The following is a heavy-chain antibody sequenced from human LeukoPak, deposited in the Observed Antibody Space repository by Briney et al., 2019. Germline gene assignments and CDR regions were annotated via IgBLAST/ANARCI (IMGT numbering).Heavy chain of an antibody. D-gene: IGHD3/OR15-3a*01. CDR2: INPNNGDT. J-gene: IGHJ4*02. Sequence: GASVKVSCKASGYTFTSYGISWVRQAPGQGLEWMGWINPNNGDTNYVQNFQGRVTMTRDTSISTAYMELSRLRSDDTAVYYCARETREGRPYDFWTTYSNWPVDYWGQGTLVTVSS. V-gene: IGHV1-2*02. CDR1: GYTFTSYG. CDR3: ARETREGRPYDFWTTYSNWPVDY.